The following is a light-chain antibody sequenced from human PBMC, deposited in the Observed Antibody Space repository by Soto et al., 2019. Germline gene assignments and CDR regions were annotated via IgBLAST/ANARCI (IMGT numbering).Light chain of an antibody. J-gene: IGKJ1*01. CDR3: QQYNSYWT. CDR1: QSVSIW. CDR2: KAS. V-gene: IGKV1-5*03. Sequence: DIQMTQSPSTLSASVGDRVTITCRASQSVSIWLAWYQQKPGKAPKLLIYKASSLKSGVPSRFSGSGSGTEFTLTISSLQPDYLATYYCQQYNSYWTFGQGTKVEMK.